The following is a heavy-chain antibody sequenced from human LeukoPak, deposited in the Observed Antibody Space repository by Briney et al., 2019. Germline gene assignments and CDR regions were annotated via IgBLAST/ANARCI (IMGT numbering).Heavy chain of an antibody. Sequence: GGSLRLSCAASGFILRNEAMNWVRQAPGKGLEWVGRIQSQTHGATTDLAGLVKGRFYVSRDDSTSTLFLQMNSLKIEDTGVYYCALAWFGESRDGLDIWGHGTMVTVSS. V-gene: IGHV3-15*01. D-gene: IGHD3-10*01. CDR2: IQSQTHGATT. CDR1: GFILRNEA. J-gene: IGHJ3*02. CDR3: ALAWFGESRDGLDI.